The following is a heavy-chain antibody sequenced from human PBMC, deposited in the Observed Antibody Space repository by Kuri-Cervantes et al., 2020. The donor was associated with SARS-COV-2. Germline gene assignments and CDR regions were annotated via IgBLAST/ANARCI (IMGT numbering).Heavy chain of an antibody. CDR1: GGSIRSSSYY. D-gene: IGHD5-24*01. V-gene: IGHV4-39*02. Sequence: SETLSLTCTVSGGSIRSSSYYWGWMRQPPGKGLEWIGSIYYSGSTNYNPSLKSRVTISVDTSKNHVSLRLTSATAADTAVYYCGRVSWLQLWRRYSDSWGQGTLVTVSS. CDR3: GRVSWLQLWRRYSDS. CDR2: IYYSGST. J-gene: IGHJ4*02.